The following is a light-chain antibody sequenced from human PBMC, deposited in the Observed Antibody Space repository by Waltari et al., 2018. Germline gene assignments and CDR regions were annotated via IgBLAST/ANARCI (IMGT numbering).Light chain of an antibody. CDR2: DVS. J-gene: IGLJ3*02. V-gene: IGLV2-11*01. CDR3: CSYVGSYTWV. Sequence: QSALTQPRSVSGSPGHSVNISCTGISSDGGGYNYVSWYQQHPGKAPKLMIYDVSKRPSGVPDRFSGSKSGNTASLTISGLQAEDEADYYCCSYVGSYTWVFGGGTKLTVL. CDR1: SSDGGGYNY.